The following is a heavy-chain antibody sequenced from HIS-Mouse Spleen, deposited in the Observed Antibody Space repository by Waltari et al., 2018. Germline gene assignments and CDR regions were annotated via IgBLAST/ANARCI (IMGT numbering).Heavy chain of an antibody. V-gene: IGHV4-34*01. CDR3: ARGESGSGWYYYYYVMDV. Sequence: QVQLQQWGAGLLKPSETLSLTCAVYGGSFSGYYWSWIRQPPGKGLEWIGEIKHSGSTTHTPHPKGRVTISVDTSESQFCLKLSSVTAEDTAVYYCARGESGSGWYYYYYVMDVWGQGTTVTVSS. D-gene: IGHD6-19*01. J-gene: IGHJ6*02. CDR1: GGSFSGYY. CDR2: IKHSGST.